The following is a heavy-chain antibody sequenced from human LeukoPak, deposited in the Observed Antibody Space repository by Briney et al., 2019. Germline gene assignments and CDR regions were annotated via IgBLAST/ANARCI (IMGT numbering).Heavy chain of an antibody. V-gene: IGHV4-39*01. D-gene: IGHD2-15*01. Sequence: SETLSLTCAVSGGSISSSSYYWGWIRQPPWKGLECIGSIYYSGSTYYNPSLKSRVTISVDTSKNQFSLKLSSVTAADTAVYYCARFVVVVAATGFAYWGQGTLVTVSS. CDR1: GGSISSSSYY. CDR3: ARFVVVVAATGFAY. CDR2: IYYSGST. J-gene: IGHJ4*02.